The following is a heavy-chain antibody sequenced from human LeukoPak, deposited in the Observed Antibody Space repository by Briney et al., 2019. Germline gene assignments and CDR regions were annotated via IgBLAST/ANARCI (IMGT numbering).Heavy chain of an antibody. CDR3: ARVTRTASRMVSPSFDY. CDR1: GYTFTGYY. V-gene: IGHV1-2*02. J-gene: IGHJ4*02. D-gene: IGHD2-8*01. CDR2: INPNSGGT. Sequence: ASVKVSCKASGYTFTGYYMHWVRQAPGQGLEWMGWINPNSGGTNYAQKFQGRVTMTRDTSINTAYMELSRLRPDDTAVYYCARVTRTASRMVSPSFDYWGQGTLVTVSS.